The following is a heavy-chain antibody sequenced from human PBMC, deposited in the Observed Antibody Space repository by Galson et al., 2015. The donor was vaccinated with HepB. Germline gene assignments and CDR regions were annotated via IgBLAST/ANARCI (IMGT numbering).Heavy chain of an antibody. J-gene: IGHJ4*02. CDR2: IIPIFGTA. V-gene: IGHV1-69*13. D-gene: IGHD2-2*02. Sequence: SVKVSCKASGGTFSSYAISWVRQAPGQGLEWMGGIIPIFGTANYAQKFQGRVTITADESTSTAYMELSSLRSEDTAVYYCARGPIVVVPAAIPGYFDYWGQGTLVTVSS. CDR3: ARGPIVVVPAAIPGYFDY. CDR1: GGTFSSYA.